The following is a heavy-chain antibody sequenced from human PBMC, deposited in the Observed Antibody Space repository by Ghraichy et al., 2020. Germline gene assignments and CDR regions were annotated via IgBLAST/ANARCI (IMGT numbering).Heavy chain of an antibody. J-gene: IGHJ6*01. D-gene: IGHD6-13*01. CDR3: ATPGSGTGYYYYGMDV. CDR1: GGSFSGYY. CDR2: INHSGST. V-gene: IGHV4-34*01. Sequence: SETLSLTCAVYGGSFSGYYWSWIRQPPGKGLEWIGEINHSGSTNYNPSLKSRVTISVDTSKNQFSLKLSSVTAADTAVYYCATPGSGTGYYYYGMDVWGQGTTVTVSS.